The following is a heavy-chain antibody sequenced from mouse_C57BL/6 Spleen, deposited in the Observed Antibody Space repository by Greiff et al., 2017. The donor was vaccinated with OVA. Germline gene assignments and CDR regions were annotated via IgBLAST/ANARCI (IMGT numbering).Heavy chain of an antibody. D-gene: IGHD1-1*01. V-gene: IGHV1-26*01. CDR3: AITTVKAY. Sequence: EVQLQQSGPELVKPGASVKISCKASGYTFTDYYMNWVKQSHGKSLEWIGDINPNNGGTSYNQKFKGKATLTVDKSSSTAYMELRSLTSEDSAVYYCAITTVKAYWGQGTLVTVSA. CDR1: GYTFTDYY. CDR2: INPNNGGT. J-gene: IGHJ3*01.